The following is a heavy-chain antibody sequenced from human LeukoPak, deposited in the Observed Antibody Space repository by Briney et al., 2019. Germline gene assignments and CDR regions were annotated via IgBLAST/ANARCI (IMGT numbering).Heavy chain of an antibody. CDR3: AELGITMIGGV. V-gene: IGHV3-48*03. D-gene: IGHD3-10*02. CDR2: ISSSGSTI. J-gene: IGHJ6*04. Sequence: GGSLRLSCAASGFAFSSYEMNWVRQAPGKGLEWVSYISSSGSTIYYADSVKGRFTISRGNAKNSLYLQMNSLRAEDTAVYYCAELGITMIGGVWGKGTTVTISS. CDR1: GFAFSSYE.